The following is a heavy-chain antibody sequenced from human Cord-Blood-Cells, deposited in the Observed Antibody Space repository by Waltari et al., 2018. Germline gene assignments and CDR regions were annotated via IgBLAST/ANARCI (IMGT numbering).Heavy chain of an antibody. D-gene: IGHD1-26*01. Sequence: EVQLVESGVGLIKPGGSLRPSCAASAFTVRSNSMSRVRQAPGKGLEWVSVIYSGGSTYYTDSVKGRFTISRDNSKNTLYLQMNSLRAEDTAVYYCARDTTGSGSYFWGQGTMVTVSS. V-gene: IGHV3-53*01. CDR3: ARDTTGSGSYF. CDR2: IYSGGST. J-gene: IGHJ3*01. CDR1: AFTVRSNS.